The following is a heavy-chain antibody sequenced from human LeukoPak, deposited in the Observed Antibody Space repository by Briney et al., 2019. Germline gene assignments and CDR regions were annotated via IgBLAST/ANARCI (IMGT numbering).Heavy chain of an antibody. Sequence: GGSLRLSCTASGFSFSSYGIHWVRQTPGKGLEWVALVSYDGSNKDYTDPVKGRFTISRDTSKNTVYLQMNSLRAEDTAVYYCARDAGQLAYFDYWGQGTLVTVSS. CDR2: VSYDGSNK. D-gene: IGHD6-13*01. V-gene: IGHV3-33*01. J-gene: IGHJ4*02. CDR3: ARDAGQLAYFDY. CDR1: GFSFSSYG.